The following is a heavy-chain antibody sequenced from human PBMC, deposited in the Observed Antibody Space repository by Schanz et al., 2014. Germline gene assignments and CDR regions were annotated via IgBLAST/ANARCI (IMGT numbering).Heavy chain of an antibody. CDR2: ISSSSSYT. D-gene: IGHD6-19*01. CDR3: ARSYSSGWYPYYYGMDV. J-gene: IGHJ6*02. Sequence: VQLVESGGGVVQPGKSLRLSCAASGFTFSSYTMKWVRQAPGKGLEWVSYISSSSSYTNYADSVKGRFTISRDNAKNSLYLQMNSLRAEDTAVYYCARSYSSGWYPYYYGMDVWGQGTTVTVSS. CDR1: GFTFSSYT. V-gene: IGHV3-21*05.